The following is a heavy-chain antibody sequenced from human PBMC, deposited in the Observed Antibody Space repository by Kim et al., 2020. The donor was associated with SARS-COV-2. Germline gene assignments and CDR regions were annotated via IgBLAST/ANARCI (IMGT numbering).Heavy chain of an antibody. J-gene: IGHJ3*01. V-gene: IGHV3-23*01. D-gene: IGHD3-16*02. CDR1: GFTFSSYA. CDR3: AKCSYSYGNDAFDV. Sequence: LSLTCAGSGFTFSSYAMSWVRQAPGKGLEWVSFIRGGGAFPTYADSVKGRFTISRDNSKNTLFLQMNSLRAEDTAIYYCAKCSYSYGNDAFDVWGQGTIVTVSS. CDR2: IRGGGAFP.